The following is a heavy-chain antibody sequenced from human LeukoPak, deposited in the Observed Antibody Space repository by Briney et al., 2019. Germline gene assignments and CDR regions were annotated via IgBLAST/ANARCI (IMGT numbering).Heavy chain of an antibody. Sequence: SETLSLTCTVSGGSISSYYWSWIRQPPGKGLEWIGEINHSGSTNYNPSLKSRVTISVDTSKNQFSLKLSSVTAADTAVYYCARAAAGIAPRDYWGQGTLVTVSS. D-gene: IGHD6-13*01. CDR2: INHSGST. J-gene: IGHJ4*02. V-gene: IGHV4-34*01. CDR1: GGSISSYY. CDR3: ARAAAGIAPRDY.